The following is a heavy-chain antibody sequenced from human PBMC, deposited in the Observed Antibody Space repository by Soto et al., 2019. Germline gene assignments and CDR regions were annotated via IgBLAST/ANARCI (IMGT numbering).Heavy chain of an antibody. D-gene: IGHD2-8*02. V-gene: IGHV4-34*01. CDR3: ARDQITGLFDY. CDR2: INHSGST. Sequence: SETLSLTCAVYGGSFSGYYWTWIRQPPGTGLEWIGEINHSGSTNYNPSLKSRVTISVDTSKNQFSLKLTSVTAADTAVYYCARDQITGLFDYWGPGLLVTVFS. CDR1: GGSFSGYY. J-gene: IGHJ4*02.